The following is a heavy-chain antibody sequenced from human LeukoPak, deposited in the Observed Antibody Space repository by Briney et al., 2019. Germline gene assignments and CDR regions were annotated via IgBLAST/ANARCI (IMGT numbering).Heavy chain of an antibody. CDR1: GGSISSSSYY. CDR3: ARRYYGSGSYYSY. Sequence: SETLSLTCTVSGGSISSSSYYWGWIRQPPGKGLEWIGEINHSGSTNYNPSLKSRVTISVDTSKNQFSLKLSSVTAADTAVYYCARRYYGSGSYYSYWGQGTLVTVSS. D-gene: IGHD3-10*01. V-gene: IGHV4-39*07. J-gene: IGHJ4*02. CDR2: INHSGST.